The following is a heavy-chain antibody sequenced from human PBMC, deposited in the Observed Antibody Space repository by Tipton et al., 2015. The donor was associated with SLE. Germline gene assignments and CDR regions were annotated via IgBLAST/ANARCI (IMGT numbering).Heavy chain of an antibody. CDR2: IYYRGST. V-gene: IGHV4-39*07. CDR3: ARRSRSEHIVVRFDY. Sequence: TLSLTCTVSGGSISSSRYYWGWIRQPPGKGLEWIGSIYYRGSTYYNPSLKSRFTISVDTSKNQFSLKLSSVTAADTAVYYCARRSRSEHIVVRFDYWGQGTLVTVSS. J-gene: IGHJ4*02. CDR1: GGSISSSRYY. D-gene: IGHD2-21*01.